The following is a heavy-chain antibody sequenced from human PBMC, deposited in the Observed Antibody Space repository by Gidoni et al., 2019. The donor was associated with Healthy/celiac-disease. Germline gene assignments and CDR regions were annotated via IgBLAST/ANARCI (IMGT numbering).Heavy chain of an antibody. CDR3: ARDRTTVVDWYFDL. V-gene: IGHV4-31*02. CDR2: IYYSGST. J-gene: IGHJ2*01. Sequence: GKGLEWIGYIYYSGSTYYNPSLKSRVTISVDTSKNQFSLKLSSVTAADTAVYYCARDRTTVVDWYFDLWGRGTLVTVSS. D-gene: IGHD4-17*01.